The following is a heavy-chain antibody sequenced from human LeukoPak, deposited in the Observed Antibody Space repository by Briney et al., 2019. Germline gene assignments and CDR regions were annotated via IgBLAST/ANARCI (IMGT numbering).Heavy chain of an antibody. V-gene: IGHV3-30*01. CDR1: GFTFSSYA. CDR2: IPYDGSNK. J-gene: IGHJ6*03. CDR3: ARAKGYDFWGGYYTGPYYYYMDV. Sequence: GGSLRLSCAASGFTFSSYAVRWVRQAPGKGLEWVAVIPYDGSNKYYADSVKGRFTISRDNSKNTLYLQMNSLRAEDTAVYYCARAKGYDFWGGYYTGPYYYYMDVWGKGTTVTVSS. D-gene: IGHD3-3*01.